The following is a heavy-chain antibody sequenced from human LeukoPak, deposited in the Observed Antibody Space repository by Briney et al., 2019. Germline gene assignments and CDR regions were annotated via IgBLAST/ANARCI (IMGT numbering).Heavy chain of an antibody. Sequence: PGGSLRLSCAASGFTFSSYAMHWVRQAPGKGLEYVSAISSNGGSTYYANSVKGRFTISRGNSKNTLYLQMGSLRAEDMAVYYCARALRTVAGIHPGWFDPWGQGTLVTVSS. J-gene: IGHJ5*02. V-gene: IGHV3-64*01. CDR3: ARALRTVAGIHPGWFDP. CDR1: GFTFSSYA. D-gene: IGHD6-19*01. CDR2: ISSNGGST.